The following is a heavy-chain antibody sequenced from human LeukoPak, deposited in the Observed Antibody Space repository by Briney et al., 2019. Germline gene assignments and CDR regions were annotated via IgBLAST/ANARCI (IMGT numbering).Heavy chain of an antibody. CDR1: GFTFSSYA. Sequence: GGPLRLSCAASGFTFSSYAMSWVRQAPGKGLEWVSAISGSGGSTYYADSVKGRFTISRDNSKNTLYLQMNSLRAEDTAVYYCAKDRYYDSSGYYYFYAEYFQHWGQGTLVTVSS. D-gene: IGHD3-22*01. J-gene: IGHJ1*01. CDR2: ISGSGGST. CDR3: AKDRYYDSSGYYYFYAEYFQH. V-gene: IGHV3-23*01.